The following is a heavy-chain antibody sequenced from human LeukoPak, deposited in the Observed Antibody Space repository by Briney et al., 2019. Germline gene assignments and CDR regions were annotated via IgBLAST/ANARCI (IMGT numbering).Heavy chain of an antibody. V-gene: IGHV3-74*01. CDR3: ARGESSSWYD. D-gene: IGHD6-13*01. J-gene: IGHJ4*02. CDR2: MNSDGSSI. CDR1: GFTFSSYR. Sequence: GGSLRLSCAGSGFTFSSYRKHWVRQGPGKGLVWVSGMNSDGSSIVYADSVKGRFTISRDNAKNTLYLQMNSLRAEDTAVYYCARGESSSWYDWGQGTLVTVSS.